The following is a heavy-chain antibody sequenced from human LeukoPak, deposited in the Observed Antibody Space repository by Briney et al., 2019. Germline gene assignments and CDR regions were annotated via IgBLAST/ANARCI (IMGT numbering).Heavy chain of an antibody. CDR2: ISADGRTT. J-gene: IGHJ4*02. CDR1: GFSFDANV. Sequence: GGSLRLSCAASGFSFDANVMNWVRHAPGKGLDWVSLISADGRTTYYADSVKGRFTISRDNSKNSLYLQIDSLRNEDTASYYCATGQTSDYWGQGTLVTVSS. CDR3: ATGQTSDY. V-gene: IGHV3-43*02.